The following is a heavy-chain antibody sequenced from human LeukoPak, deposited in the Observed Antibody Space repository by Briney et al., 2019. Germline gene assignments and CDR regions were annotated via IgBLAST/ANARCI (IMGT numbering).Heavy chain of an antibody. CDR1: GFTFSDYY. J-gene: IGHJ4*02. CDR3: ARAWYLSSSSDS. Sequence: GGSLRLSCAASGFTFSDYYMSWIRQAPGKGLEWFSYISSSGSIIYYADSVKGRFTISRDNANNSVYLQMNSLRAEDTAVYYCARAWYLSSSSDSWGQGTLITVSS. CDR2: ISSSGSII. V-gene: IGHV3-11*04. D-gene: IGHD6-6*01.